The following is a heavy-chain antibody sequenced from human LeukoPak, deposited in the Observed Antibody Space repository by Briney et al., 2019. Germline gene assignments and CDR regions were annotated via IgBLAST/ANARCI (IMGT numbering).Heavy chain of an antibody. Sequence: GASVKVSCKASGGTFSSYAISWVRQAPGQGLEWMGGIIPIFGTANYAQKFQGRVTITTDESTSTAYMELSSLRSEDTAAYYCASGPSVPAAIPYYFDYWGQGTLVTVSS. V-gene: IGHV1-69*05. D-gene: IGHD2-2*01. CDR3: ASGPSVPAAIPYYFDY. CDR2: IIPIFGTA. J-gene: IGHJ4*02. CDR1: GGTFSSYA.